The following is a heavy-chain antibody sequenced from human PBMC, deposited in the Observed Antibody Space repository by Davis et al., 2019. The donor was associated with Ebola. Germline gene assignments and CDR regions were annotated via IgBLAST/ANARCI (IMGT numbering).Heavy chain of an antibody. CDR1: GGSISSSNW. J-gene: IGHJ6*02. Sequence: SETLSLTCAVSGGSISSSNWWSWVRQPPGKGLEWIGEIYHSGSTNYNPSLKSRVTISVDKSKNQFSLKLSSVTAADTAVYYCARGLVFGVVTLYYYGMDVWGQGTTVTVSS. D-gene: IGHD3-3*01. CDR3: ARGLVFGVVTLYYYGMDV. CDR2: IYHSGST. V-gene: IGHV4-4*02.